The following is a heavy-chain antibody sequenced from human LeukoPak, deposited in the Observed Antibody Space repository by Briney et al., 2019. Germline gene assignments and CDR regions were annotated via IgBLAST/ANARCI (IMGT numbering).Heavy chain of an antibody. D-gene: IGHD6-6*01. J-gene: IGHJ4*02. CDR1: GFTFSRYA. V-gene: IGHV3-23*01. Sequence: PGGSLRLSCAASGFTFSRYAMSWVRQAPGKGLEWVSTIGGSGGSTDYADSVKGRFTISRDNSKSTLYLQMSSLRADDTAVYYCAKGLSTSSPFDYWGQGTLVTVSS. CDR3: AKGLSTSSPFDY. CDR2: IGGSGGST.